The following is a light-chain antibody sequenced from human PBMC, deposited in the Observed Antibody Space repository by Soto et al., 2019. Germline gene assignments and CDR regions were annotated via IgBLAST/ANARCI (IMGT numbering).Light chain of an antibody. V-gene: IGLV3-21*02. CDR1: NIGTKS. CDR3: QVWDSSGDHVV. J-gene: IGLJ2*01. CDR2: EDS. Sequence: SYELTQPPSVSLAPGQTASITCGGNNIGTKSVHWYQQKPRQAPVLVVYEDSGRPSGIPERFSGSNSGNTATLTISMVEAGDEADYYCQVWDSSGDHVVFGGGTKLTVL.